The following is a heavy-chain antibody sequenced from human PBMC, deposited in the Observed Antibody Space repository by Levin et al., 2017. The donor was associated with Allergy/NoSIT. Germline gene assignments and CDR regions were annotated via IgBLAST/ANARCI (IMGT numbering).Heavy chain of an antibody. Sequence: GGSLRLSCAASGFTFSSYAMSWVRQAPGKGLEWVSSISGSGGSTYYADSVTGRLTLSRDNSKNTPYLQMNSLRAEDKGGYYGAKDQRGVTGTTYFDYWGQGTLVTVSS. CDR2: ISGSGGST. V-gene: IGHV3-23*01. CDR3: AKDQRGVTGTTYFDY. D-gene: IGHD1-7*01. J-gene: IGHJ4*02. CDR1: GFTFSSYA.